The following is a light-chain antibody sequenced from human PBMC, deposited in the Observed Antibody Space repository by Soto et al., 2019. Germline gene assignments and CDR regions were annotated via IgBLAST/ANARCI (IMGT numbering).Light chain of an antibody. CDR3: SSYTSSSTLV. CDR1: SSDVGGYNY. J-gene: IGLJ1*01. V-gene: IGLV2-14*01. Sequence: QSVLTQPASVSGSPGQSITISCTGTSSDVGGYNYVSWYQQHPGKAPKLMIYDVSNRPSGVSNRFSGSKSGNTASLTISGLQAEYEADYHCSSYTSSSTLVFGTGTKVTVL. CDR2: DVS.